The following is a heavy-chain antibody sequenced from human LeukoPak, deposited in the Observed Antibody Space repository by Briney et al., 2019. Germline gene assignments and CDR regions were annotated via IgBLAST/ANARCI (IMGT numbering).Heavy chain of an antibody. Sequence: GGSLRLSCAAAGFTFSSYAMHWVRQAAGKGLEWVAVISYDGSNKYYADSVKGRFTISRDNSKNTLYLQMNSLRAEDTAVYYCARSNYYGSGSYYHRDYWGQGTPVTVSS. CDR2: ISYDGSNK. CDR3: ARSNYYGSGSYYHRDY. J-gene: IGHJ4*02. D-gene: IGHD3-10*01. CDR1: GFTFSSYA. V-gene: IGHV3-30*04.